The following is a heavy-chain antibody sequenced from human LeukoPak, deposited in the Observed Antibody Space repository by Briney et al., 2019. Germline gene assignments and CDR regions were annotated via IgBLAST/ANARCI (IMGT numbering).Heavy chain of an antibody. Sequence: SETLSLTCTVSGGSISSSRYHWGWIRQPPGKGLEWIGSIYYSGNTYYNASLKSRVTISVDTSKNQFSLKLTSVTAADTAVYYCARQGDASSSWARFDYWGQGTLVTVSS. V-gene: IGHV4-39*01. D-gene: IGHD6-13*01. J-gene: IGHJ4*02. CDR1: GGSISSSRYH. CDR2: IYYSGNT. CDR3: ARQGDASSSWARFDY.